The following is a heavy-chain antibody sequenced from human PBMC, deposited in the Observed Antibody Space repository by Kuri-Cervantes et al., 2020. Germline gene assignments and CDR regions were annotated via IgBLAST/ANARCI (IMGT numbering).Heavy chain of an antibody. D-gene: IGHD6-19*01. Sequence: SETLSLTCTVSGGSISGNNYYWGWIRRPPGKGLEWIASIHHSGITYPNTPLKSRVIMSVDTSRNQFSLQLNSVTPEDTAVYSCARASYSNGWLGFDYWGQGTLVTVSS. CDR2: IHHSGIT. V-gene: IGHV4-39*01. J-gene: IGHJ4*02. CDR3: ARASYSNGWLGFDY. CDR1: GGSISGNNYY.